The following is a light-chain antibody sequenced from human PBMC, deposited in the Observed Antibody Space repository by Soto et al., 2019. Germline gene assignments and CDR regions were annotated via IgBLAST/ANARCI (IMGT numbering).Light chain of an antibody. CDR1: SSDVGNYKY. CDR3: CSYTSSMANV. V-gene: IGLV2-14*01. CDR2: EIS. Sequence: QSALTQPASVSGSPGQSITISCTGTSSDVGNYKYVSWYQQHPGKAPKLMIYEISNRPSGVSNRFSGSKSGITASLTISGLQAEDEADYYCCSYTSSMANVFGTGTKVTVL. J-gene: IGLJ1*01.